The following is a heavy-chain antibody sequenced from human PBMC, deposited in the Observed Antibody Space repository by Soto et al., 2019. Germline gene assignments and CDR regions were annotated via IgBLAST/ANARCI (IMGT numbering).Heavy chain of an antibody. J-gene: IGHJ4*02. Sequence: QVQLVQTRAKVKRPGASVKVSCKASGCTFTGNYMHWVRQAPGQGLEWMGWINPNTGVTHYAHKFQGWVTMTRDTSTRTAYMELRSLKFDDTAVYYCAREFTSSRFDYWGQGSLVTVPS. CDR1: GCTFTGNY. V-gene: IGHV1-2*04. CDR2: INPNTGVT. D-gene: IGHD2-2*01. CDR3: AREFTSSRFDY.